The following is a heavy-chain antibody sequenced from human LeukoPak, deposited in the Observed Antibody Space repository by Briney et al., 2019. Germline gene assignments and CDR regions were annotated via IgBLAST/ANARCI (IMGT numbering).Heavy chain of an antibody. CDR2: ISYDGSNK. CDR1: GFTFSSYG. V-gene: IGHV3-30*18. CDR3: AKTPLDYYYGMDV. Sequence: GGSLRLSCAASGFTFSSYGMHWVRQAPGKGLERVAVISYDGSNKYYADSAKGRFTISRDNSQNTLYLQMNSLRAEDTAVYYCAKTPLDYYYGMDVWGKGTTVTVSS. J-gene: IGHJ6*04.